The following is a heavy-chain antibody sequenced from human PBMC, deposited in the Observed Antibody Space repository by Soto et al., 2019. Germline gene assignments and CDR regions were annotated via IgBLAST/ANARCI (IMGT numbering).Heavy chain of an antibody. CDR3: AGEDITMVRGAYYYYGMDV. V-gene: IGHV1-46*01. D-gene: IGHD3-10*01. J-gene: IGHJ6*02. CDR1: GYTFTSYY. Sequence: GASVKVSCKASGYTFTSYYMHWVRQAPGQGLEWMGIINPSGGSTSYAQKFQGRVTMTRDTSTSTVYMELSSLRSEDTAVYYCAGEDITMVRGAYYYYGMDVWGQGTTVTVS. CDR2: INPSGGST.